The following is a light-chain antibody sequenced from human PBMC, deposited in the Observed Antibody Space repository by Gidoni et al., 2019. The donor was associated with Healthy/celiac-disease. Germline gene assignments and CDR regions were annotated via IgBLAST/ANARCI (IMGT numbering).Light chain of an antibody. CDR3: QQRSNSYT. CDR1: QSVSSY. CDR2: DAS. V-gene: IGKV3-11*01. Sequence: EIVLTQSPATLSWSPGERATLSRRASQSVSSYLAWYQQKPGQAPRLLIYDASNRATGIPARFSGSGSGTDFTLTISSLEPEDFAVYYCQQRSNSYTFGQGTKLEIK. J-gene: IGKJ2*01.